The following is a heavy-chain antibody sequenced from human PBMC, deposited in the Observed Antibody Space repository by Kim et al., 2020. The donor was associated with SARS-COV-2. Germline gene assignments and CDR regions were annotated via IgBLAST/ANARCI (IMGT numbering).Heavy chain of an antibody. V-gene: IGHV3-48*02. Sequence: GGSLRLACAASGFTFSSYSMNWVRQAPGKGLEWVSYISSSSSTIYYADSVKGRFTISRDNAKNSLYLQMNSLRDEDTAVYYCARDGDIVVVVADYGMDVWGQGTTVTVSS. J-gene: IGHJ6*02. CDR2: ISSSSSTI. CDR1: GFTFSSYS. D-gene: IGHD2-15*01. CDR3: ARDGDIVVVVADYGMDV.